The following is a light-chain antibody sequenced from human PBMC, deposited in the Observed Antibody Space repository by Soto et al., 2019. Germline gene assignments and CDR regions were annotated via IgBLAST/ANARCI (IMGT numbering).Light chain of an antibody. CDR1: SSDVGGYNY. CDR2: EVS. Sequence: QSVLTQPASVSGSPGQSITISCTGTSSDVGGYNYVSWYQQHPGKAPKLMIYEVSKRPSGVPDRFSGSKSGNTASLTVSGLQAEDEAYYYCNSYAGSNNWVFGGGTQLTVL. CDR3: NSYAGSNNWV. J-gene: IGLJ3*02. V-gene: IGLV2-8*01.